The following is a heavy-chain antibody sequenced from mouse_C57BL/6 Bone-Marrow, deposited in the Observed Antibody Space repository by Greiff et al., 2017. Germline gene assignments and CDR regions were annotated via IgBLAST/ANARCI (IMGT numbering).Heavy chain of an antibody. CDR3: ARGGYYYFDY. CDR1: GYTFTSYW. Sequence: QVQLQQPGAELVKPGASVKLSCKASGYTFTSYWMQWVNQRPGQGLEWIGEIDPSDSYTNYNQKFKGKATLTVDTSSSTAYMQLSRLTSEDSAVYYCARGGYYYFDYWGQGTTLTVSS. J-gene: IGHJ2*01. D-gene: IGHD2-3*01. CDR2: IDPSDSYT. V-gene: IGHV1-50*01.